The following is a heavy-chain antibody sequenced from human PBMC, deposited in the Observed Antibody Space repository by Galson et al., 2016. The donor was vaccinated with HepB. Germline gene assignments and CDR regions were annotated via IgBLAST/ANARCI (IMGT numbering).Heavy chain of an antibody. CDR2: ISPSGST. D-gene: IGHD2-2*01. CDR1: GDSINRRSFY. V-gene: IGHV4-61*05. J-gene: IGHJ4*02. Sequence: SETLSLTCTVSGDSINRRSFYWIWIRQSPGKGLEWIGEISPSGSTNYNPYKSSLKSRVTISVDRSKNQISLKLTSVTAADTAMYYCARGPDCTSTSCGVDHWGQGTLVTVSS. CDR3: ARGPDCTSTSCGVDH.